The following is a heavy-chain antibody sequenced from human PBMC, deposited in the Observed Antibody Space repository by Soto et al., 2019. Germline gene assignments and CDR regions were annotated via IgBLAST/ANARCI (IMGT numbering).Heavy chain of an antibody. Sequence: GESLKISCKGSGYSFTSHWISWVRQMPGKGLEWMGRIVPSDSYTSYSPSFQGHVTISADKSISTVYLQWSSLKASDTATYYCARGDTALSYWYFDLWGRGTLVTVSS. D-gene: IGHD5-18*01. CDR1: GYSFTSHW. CDR2: IVPSDSYT. V-gene: IGHV5-10-1*01. J-gene: IGHJ2*01. CDR3: ARGDTALSYWYFDL.